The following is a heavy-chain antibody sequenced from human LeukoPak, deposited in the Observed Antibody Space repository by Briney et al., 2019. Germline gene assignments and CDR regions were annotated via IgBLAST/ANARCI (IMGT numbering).Heavy chain of an antibody. Sequence: SQTLSLTCAVSGGSISSGGYSWSWIRQPPGKGLEWIGYIYHSGSTYYNPSLKSRVTISVDRSKNQFSLKLSSVTAADTAVYYCARHTMTTVTTGGYYYGMDVWGQGTTVTVSS. V-gene: IGHV4-30-2*01. D-gene: IGHD4-17*01. CDR3: ARHTMTTVTTGGYYYGMDV. CDR1: GGSISSGGYS. J-gene: IGHJ6*02. CDR2: IYHSGST.